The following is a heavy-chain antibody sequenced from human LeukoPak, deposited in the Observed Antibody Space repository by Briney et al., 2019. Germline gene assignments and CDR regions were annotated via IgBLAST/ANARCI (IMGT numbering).Heavy chain of an antibody. D-gene: IGHD3-16*02. J-gene: IGHJ3*02. V-gene: IGHV3-23*01. CDR3: AREGGFGYDDAFDT. CDR2: ISGGGGST. Sequence: PGGSLRLSCAASGFTFSTYAMSWVRQAPGKGLEWVSAISGGGGSTYYADSLQGRFTVSRDNAKNSVYLQMNSLRAEDTAVYYCAREGGFGYDDAFDTWGHGTTVTVSS. CDR1: GFTFSTYA.